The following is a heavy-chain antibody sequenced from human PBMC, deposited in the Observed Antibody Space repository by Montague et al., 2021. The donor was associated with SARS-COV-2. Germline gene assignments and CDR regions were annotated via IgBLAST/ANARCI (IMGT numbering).Heavy chain of an antibody. V-gene: IGHV3-21*01. Sequence: SLRLSCAASGFSFSFYGMNWVRQAPGKGLEWVSSIGGSSTYIHYADSVKGRFTVSRDNSKKEVYLQMSDLRAEDTAVYYCVRLGRMILPNSTVDPWGQGTLVIVSS. CDR3: VRLGRMILPNSTVDP. J-gene: IGHJ5*02. CDR1: GFSFSFYG. CDR2: IGGSSTYI. D-gene: IGHD3-16*01.